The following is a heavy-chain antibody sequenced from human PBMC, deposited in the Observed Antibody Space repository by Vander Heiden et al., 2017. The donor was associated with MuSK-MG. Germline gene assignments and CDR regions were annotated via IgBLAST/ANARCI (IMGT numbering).Heavy chain of an antibody. CDR3: AKEHGITGDAPGGDAFDI. V-gene: IGHV3-23*04. CDR2: ISGSGGST. D-gene: IGHD3-3*01. Sequence: EVQLVESGGGLVQPGGSLRLSCAASGFTFSSYAMSWVRQAPGKGLEWVSAISGSGGSTYYADSVKGRFTISRDNSKNTLYLQMNSLRAEDTAVYYCAKEHGITGDAPGGDAFDIWGQGTMVTVSS. CDR1: GFTFSSYA. J-gene: IGHJ3*02.